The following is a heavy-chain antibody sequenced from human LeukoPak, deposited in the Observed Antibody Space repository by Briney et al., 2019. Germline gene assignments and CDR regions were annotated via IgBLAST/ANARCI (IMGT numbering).Heavy chain of an antibody. J-gene: IGHJ4*02. CDR2: IIPIFGTA. Sequence: GSSVKVSCKASGGTFSSYAISWVRQAPGQGLEWMGGIIPIFGTANYAQKFQGRVTITADKSTRTAYMELSSLRSEDTAVYYCARDNDSRDPSHFDYWGQGTLVTVSS. CDR1: GGTFSSYA. V-gene: IGHV1-69*06. D-gene: IGHD3-16*01. CDR3: ARDNDSRDPSHFDY.